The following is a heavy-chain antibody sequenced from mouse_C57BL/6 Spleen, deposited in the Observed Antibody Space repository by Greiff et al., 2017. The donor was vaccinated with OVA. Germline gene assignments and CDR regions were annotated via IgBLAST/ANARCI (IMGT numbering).Heavy chain of an antibody. J-gene: IGHJ4*01. CDR1: GYAFSSSW. CDR3: ARTAPYAMDY. V-gene: IGHV1-82*01. CDR2: IYPGDGDT. Sequence: QVQLQQSGPELVKPGASVKIPCKASGYAFSSSWMNWVKQRPGKGLEWIGRIYPGDGDTNYNGKFKGKATLTADKSSSTAYMQLSSLTSEDSAVYFCARTAPYAMDYWGQGTSVTVSS.